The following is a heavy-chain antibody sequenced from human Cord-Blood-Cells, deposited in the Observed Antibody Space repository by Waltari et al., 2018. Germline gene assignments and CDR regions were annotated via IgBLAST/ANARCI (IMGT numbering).Heavy chain of an antibody. CDR2: SSLILGTT. D-gene: IGHD5-18*01. Sequence: QVPLVQSGAEVKKPGSSVKISCMSSACTFSTYAISWVRQTPSQGLEWMGGSSLILGTTNYGEKGQSRGTMTAGESTSTAEMELCSRRAGDAAVYYWAGVAAAMVSLSVKFDPGGEGTLVTVS. J-gene: IGHJ5*02. V-gene: IGHV1-69*01. CDR1: ACTFSTYA. CDR3: AGVAAAMVSLSVKFDP.